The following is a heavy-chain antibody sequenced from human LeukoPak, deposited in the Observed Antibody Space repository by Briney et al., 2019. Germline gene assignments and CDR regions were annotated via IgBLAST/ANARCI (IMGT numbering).Heavy chain of an antibody. Sequence: SETLSLTCTVSGGSISSSSYYWGWIRQPPGKGLEWIGSIYYSGSTYYNPSLKSRVTISVDTSKNQFSLKLSSVTAADTAVYYCARTREGEVTGTRTHAFDIWGQGTMVTVSS. CDR2: IYYSGST. CDR3: ARTREGEVTGTRTHAFDI. J-gene: IGHJ3*02. V-gene: IGHV4-39*01. CDR1: GGSISSSSYY. D-gene: IGHD1-20*01.